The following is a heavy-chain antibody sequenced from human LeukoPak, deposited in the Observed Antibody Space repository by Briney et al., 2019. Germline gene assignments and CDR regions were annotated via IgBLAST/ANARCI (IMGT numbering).Heavy chain of an antibody. CDR3: ARHWSELRFLEWLPPRADYYGMDV. CDR2: IYYSGST. CDR1: GGSISSYY. D-gene: IGHD3-3*01. J-gene: IGHJ6*02. V-gene: IGHV4-59*08. Sequence: PSETLSLTCTVSGGSISSYYWSWIRQPPGKGLEWIGYIYYSGSTNYNPSLKSRVTISVDTSKNQFSLKLSSVTAADTAVYYCARHWSELRFLEWLPPRADYYGMDVWGQGTTVTVSS.